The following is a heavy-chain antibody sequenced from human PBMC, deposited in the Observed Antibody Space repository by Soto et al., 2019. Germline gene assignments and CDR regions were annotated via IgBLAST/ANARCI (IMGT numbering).Heavy chain of an antibody. CDR1: GGSISRSNW. Sequence: SETLSINCAVSGGSISRSNWWTWVRLPPGKGLEWIGEIYPSGITNYSPSLKSRVTMSVDKSKDQFSLKLNSVTAADTAMYYCAREAYKRGATNPFFDYWGQGTLVTVS. J-gene: IGHJ4*02. D-gene: IGHD1-26*01. CDR3: AREAYKRGATNPFFDY. V-gene: IGHV4-4*02. CDR2: IYPSGIT.